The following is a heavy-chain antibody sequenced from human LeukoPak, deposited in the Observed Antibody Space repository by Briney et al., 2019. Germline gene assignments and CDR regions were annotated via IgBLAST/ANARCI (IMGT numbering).Heavy chain of an antibody. V-gene: IGHV3-20*04. CDR3: ARGEEEQLVPFDY. Sequence: GGSLRLSSAASGFTFDDYGMSWVRQAPGKGLEWVSGINWNGGSTGYAGSVKGRFTISRDNAKNSLYLQMNSLRAEDTALYYCARGEEEQLVPFDYWGQGTLVSVSS. D-gene: IGHD6-13*01. CDR1: GFTFDDYG. J-gene: IGHJ4*02. CDR2: INWNGGST.